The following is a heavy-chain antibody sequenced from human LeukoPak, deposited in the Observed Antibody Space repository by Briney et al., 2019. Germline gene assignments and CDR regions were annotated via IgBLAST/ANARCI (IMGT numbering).Heavy chain of an antibody. J-gene: IGHJ4*02. CDR1: GFTFSSYW. CDR3: AREPPNYYDSSAYLFDF. Sequence: PGGSLRLSXAASGFTFSSYWMHWIRQAPGKGLVWVSRINSDGSSTSYADSVKGRFTISRDNAKNTLYLQMNSLRSEDTAVYYCAREPPNYYDSSAYLFDFWGQGTLVTVSS. D-gene: IGHD3-22*01. CDR2: INSDGSST. V-gene: IGHV3-74*01.